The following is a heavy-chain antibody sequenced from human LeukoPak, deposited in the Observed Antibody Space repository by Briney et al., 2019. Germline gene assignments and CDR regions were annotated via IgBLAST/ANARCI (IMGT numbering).Heavy chain of an antibody. CDR2: IYYSGST. CDR1: GGSISSYY. Sequence: SETLSLTCTVSGGSISSYYWGWIRQPPGKGLEWIGYIYYSGSTNYNPSLKSRVTISVDTSKNQFSLKLSSVTAADTAVYYCARGGGTYYYDSSVLDYWGQGTLVTVSS. CDR3: ARGGGTYYYDSSVLDY. D-gene: IGHD3-22*01. V-gene: IGHV4-59*01. J-gene: IGHJ4*02.